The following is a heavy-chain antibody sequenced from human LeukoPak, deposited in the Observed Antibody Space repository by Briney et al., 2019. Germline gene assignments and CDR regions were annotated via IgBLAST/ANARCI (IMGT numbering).Heavy chain of an antibody. V-gene: IGHV7-4-1*02. CDR3: ARDRFSTRGWFDP. J-gene: IGHJ5*02. D-gene: IGHD3-10*01. Sequence: VASVKVSCKASGGSFSSYVITWVRQAPGQGLEWMGWINTNTGNPTYAQGFTGRFVFSLDTSVSTAYLQISSLKAEDTAVYYCARDRFSTRGWFDPWGQGTLVTVSS. CDR1: GGSFSSYV. CDR2: INTNTGNP.